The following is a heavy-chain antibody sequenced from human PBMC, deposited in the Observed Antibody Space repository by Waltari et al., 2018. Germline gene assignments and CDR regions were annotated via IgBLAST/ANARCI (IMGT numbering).Heavy chain of an antibody. CDR3: ARGNEDVGAFDI. J-gene: IGHJ3*02. CDR2: ISSSSSYI. V-gene: IGHV3-21*01. CDR1: GFTFSSYS. D-gene: IGHD1-1*01. Sequence: EVQLVESGGGLVKPGGSLRLSCAASGFTFSSYSMNWVRQAPGKGLEWVSAISSSSSYIYYADSVKGRFTISRDNAKNSLYLQRNSLRAEDTAVYYCARGNEDVGAFDIWGQGTMVTVSS.